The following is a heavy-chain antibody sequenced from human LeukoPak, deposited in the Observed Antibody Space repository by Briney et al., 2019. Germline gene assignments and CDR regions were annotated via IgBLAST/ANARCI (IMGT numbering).Heavy chain of an antibody. J-gene: IGHJ4*02. CDR1: GGSISSSSYY. Sequence: PSETLSLTCTVSGGSISSSSYYWGWIRQPPGKGLEWIGSIYHSGSTYYNPSLKSRVTIAVETSKNQFSLKLSSVAAADTAVYYCARRDGYNFDYWGQGTLVTVSS. CDR3: ARRDGYNFDY. V-gene: IGHV4-39*07. D-gene: IGHD5-24*01. CDR2: IYHSGST.